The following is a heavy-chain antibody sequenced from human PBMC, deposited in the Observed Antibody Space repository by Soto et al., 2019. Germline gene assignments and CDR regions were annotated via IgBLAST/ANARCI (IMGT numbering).Heavy chain of an antibody. CDR1: GFTFNIYA. J-gene: IGHJ4*02. D-gene: IGHD1-20*01. CDR2: TGATGRTT. Sequence: GWSLRLSCAASGFTFNIYAMTWVRQAPGKGLEWVSTTGATGRTTYYSDSVKGRFTVSRDNSKNTLDLQMSNLRAEDTAVYYCATVHNTSRSFDYWGQGTLVTVSS. CDR3: ATVHNTSRSFDY. V-gene: IGHV3-23*01.